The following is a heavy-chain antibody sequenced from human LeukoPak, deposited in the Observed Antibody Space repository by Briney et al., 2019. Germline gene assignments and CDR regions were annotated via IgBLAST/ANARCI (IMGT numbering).Heavy chain of an antibody. J-gene: IGHJ5*02. Sequence: SETLSLTCTVSGGSISSYYWSWIRQPPGKGLEWIGYIYYIGSTKYNPSLKSRVTFSVDTSKNQFSLKLTSVTAADTAVYYCARGPFTLLRGPDNWFDPWGQGTLVTVSS. D-gene: IGHD3-10*01. V-gene: IGHV4-59*01. CDR1: GGSISSYY. CDR3: ARGPFTLLRGPDNWFDP. CDR2: IYYIGST.